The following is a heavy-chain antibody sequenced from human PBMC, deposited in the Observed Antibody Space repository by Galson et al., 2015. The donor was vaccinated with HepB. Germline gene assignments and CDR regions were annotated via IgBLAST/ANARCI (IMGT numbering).Heavy chain of an antibody. D-gene: IGHD6-13*01. CDR2: ISYDGSNK. V-gene: IGHV3-30*04. CDR3: ARDQQLVSWTFDY. CDR1: GFTFSSYA. J-gene: IGHJ4*02. Sequence: SLRLSCAASGFTFSSYAMHWARQAPGKGLEWVAVISYDGSNKYYADSVKGRFTISRDNSKNTLYLQMNSLRAEDTAVYYCARDQQLVSWTFDYWGQGTLVTVSS.